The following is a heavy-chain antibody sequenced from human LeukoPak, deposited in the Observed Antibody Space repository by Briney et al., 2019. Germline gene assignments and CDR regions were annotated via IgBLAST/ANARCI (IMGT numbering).Heavy chain of an antibody. D-gene: IGHD3-10*01. CDR1: GYTFINYG. CDR3: ARDRGVGDYSIGY. J-gene: IGHJ4*02. V-gene: IGHV1-18*01. CDR2: ISVYNGNT. Sequence: ASVKVSCKASGYTFINYGISWVRQAPGQGLEWTGWISVYNGNTNDGQKFQGRVTMTTDTSTSTAYMELRSLRSDDTAVYYCARDRGVGDYSIGYWGQGTLVTVSS.